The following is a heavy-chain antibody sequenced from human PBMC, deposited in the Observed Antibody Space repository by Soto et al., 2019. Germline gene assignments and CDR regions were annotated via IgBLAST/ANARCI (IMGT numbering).Heavy chain of an antibody. CDR2: MHYSGGT. Sequence: QVQLQESGPGVVKPSETLSLTCTVSGATVRNHYWSWIRQPPGKGLEWIGYMHYSGGTKYNPSLKSRVNLSLDTSKNHFALNVMSVTTAGTAGYYCAREAVDSNYSYVFSYWGQGALVPVSS. D-gene: IGHD5-18*01. CDR1: GATVRNHY. CDR3: AREAVDSNYSYVFSY. V-gene: IGHV4-59*02. J-gene: IGHJ4*02.